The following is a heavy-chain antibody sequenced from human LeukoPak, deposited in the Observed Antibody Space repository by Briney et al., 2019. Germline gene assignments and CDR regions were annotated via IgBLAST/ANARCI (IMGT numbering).Heavy chain of an antibody. V-gene: IGHV3-11*01. CDR3: ARATNDFWSGYYIY. CDR1: GFTFSDYY. CDR2: ISSSGSTI. D-gene: IGHD3-3*01. J-gene: IGHJ4*02. Sequence: GGSLRLSCAASGFTFSDYYMSWIRQAPGKGLEWVSYISSSGSTIYYADSVKGRFTISRDNAKNSLYLQMNRLRAEDTAVYYCARATNDFWSGYYIYWGQGTLVTVSS.